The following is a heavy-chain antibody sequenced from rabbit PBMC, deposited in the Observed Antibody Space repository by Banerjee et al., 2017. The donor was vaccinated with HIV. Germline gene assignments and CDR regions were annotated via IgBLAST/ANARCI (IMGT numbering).Heavy chain of an antibody. V-gene: IGHV1S40*01. J-gene: IGHJ4*01. D-gene: IGHD2-1*01. CDR2: IDGGDGGGT. Sequence: QSLEESGGDLVKPEGSLTLTCTASGFSFSGTNYICWVRQAPGKGLEWIGCIDGGDGGGTHYTTWAKGRFTISKVSSTTVTLQMTSLTAADTATYFCASVNDWNYYFNLWGPGTLVTVS. CDR1: GFSFSGTNY. CDR3: ASVNDWNYYFNL.